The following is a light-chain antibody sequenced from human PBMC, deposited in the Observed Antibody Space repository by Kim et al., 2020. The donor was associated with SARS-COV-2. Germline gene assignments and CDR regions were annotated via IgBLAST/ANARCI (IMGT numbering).Light chain of an antibody. CDR2: RNN. V-gene: IGLV1-47*01. J-gene: IGLJ3*02. CDR1: SPNIGSNY. CDR3: ATWDDSLSGWV. Sequence: GKSAHISCFQRSPNIGSNYVSWYQQLPGTAPKLLIYRNNQRPSGVPDRFSGSKSGTSASLAISGLRSEDEADYYCATWDDSLSGWVFGGGTQLTVL.